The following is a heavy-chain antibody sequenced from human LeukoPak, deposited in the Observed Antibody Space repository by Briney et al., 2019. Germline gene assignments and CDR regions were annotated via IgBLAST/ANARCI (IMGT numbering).Heavy chain of an antibody. CDR2: ISSRSSYI. D-gene: IGHD2-21*01. Sequence: GGSLRLSCAASGFTFSSYSMDWVRQAPGRGLEWVSSISSRSSYIYYADSVKGRFTISRDNAKNSLYLQMNSLRAEDTAVYYCARDDSNQALDPWGQGTLVTVSS. CDR1: GFTFSSYS. J-gene: IGHJ5*02. V-gene: IGHV3-21*01. CDR3: ARDDSNQALDP.